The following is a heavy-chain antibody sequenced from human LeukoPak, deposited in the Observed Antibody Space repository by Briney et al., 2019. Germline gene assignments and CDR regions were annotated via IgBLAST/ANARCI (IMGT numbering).Heavy chain of an antibody. CDR2: IYPGDSDT. J-gene: IGHJ4*02. V-gene: IGHV5-51*01. CDR1: GYSFTSYW. CDR3: ARKYYDILTGYSFDY. D-gene: IGHD3-9*01. Sequence: TGESLKISCKGSGYSFTSYWIGWVRQMPGKGLEWMGIIYPGDSDTRYSPSFQGQVTISADKSISTAYLQWSSLKASDTAMYYCARKYYDILTGYSFDYWGQGTLVTVSS.